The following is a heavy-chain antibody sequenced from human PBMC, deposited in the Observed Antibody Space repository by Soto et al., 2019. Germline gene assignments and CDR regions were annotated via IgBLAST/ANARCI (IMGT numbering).Heavy chain of an antibody. D-gene: IGHD2-21*02. J-gene: IGHJ4*02. CDR2: IYPGDSDT. V-gene: IGHV5-51*01. Sequence: EVQLVQSGAEVRKPGESLKISCEGFGYSFSDHWIGWVREMPGKGLEYMGIIYPGDSDTRYSPSFQGQVTISADKSINTAYLQWSSLKPSDTAIYYCARHGPPDRLVTALGYWGQGTLLTVSS. CDR3: ARHGPPDRLVTALGY. CDR1: GYSFSDHW.